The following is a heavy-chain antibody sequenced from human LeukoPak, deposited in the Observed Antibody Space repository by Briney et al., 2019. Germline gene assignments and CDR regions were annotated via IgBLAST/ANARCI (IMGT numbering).Heavy chain of an antibody. V-gene: IGHV3-33*01. J-gene: IGHJ4*02. CDR1: GFTFSSYG. CDR3: ARDPSWGMAFDY. CDR2: IWYDGSNK. Sequence: GGSLRLSCAASGFTFSSYGMHWVRQAPGKGLEWVAVIWYDGSNKYYADPVKGRFTISRDNSKNTLYLQMNSLRAEDTAVYYCARDPSWGMAFDYWGQGTLVTVSS. D-gene: IGHD2-8*02.